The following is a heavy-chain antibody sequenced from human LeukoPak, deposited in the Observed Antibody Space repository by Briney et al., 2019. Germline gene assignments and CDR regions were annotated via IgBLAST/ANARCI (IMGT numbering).Heavy chain of an antibody. Sequence: SETLSLTCTVSGGSISSYYWSWIRQPAGKGLEWIGRIYTSGSTNYNPSLKSRVTMSVDTSKNQFSLKLSSVTAADTAVYYCAIPFRYYYGSGSYYGGNYYYYMGVWGKGTTVTVSS. D-gene: IGHD3-10*01. CDR3: AIPFRYYYGSGSYYGGNYYYYMGV. V-gene: IGHV4-4*07. CDR1: GGSISSYY. CDR2: IYTSGST. J-gene: IGHJ6*03.